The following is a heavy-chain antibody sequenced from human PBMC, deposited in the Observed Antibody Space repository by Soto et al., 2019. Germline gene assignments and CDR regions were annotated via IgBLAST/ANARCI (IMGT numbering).Heavy chain of an antibody. V-gene: IGHV4-30-2*01. Sequence: PSETLSLTCAVSGGSMRSGDYSWSWIRQPPGKGLEWIGYIYYSGNTYYNPSLKSRVTISVDRSKNQFSLKLSSVTAAETAVYYCAREAVNQYGSGSLFDYSGPGSLVTVSS. J-gene: IGHJ4*02. CDR2: IYYSGNT. D-gene: IGHD3-10*01. CDR3: AREAVNQYGSGSLFDY. CDR1: GGSMRSGDYS.